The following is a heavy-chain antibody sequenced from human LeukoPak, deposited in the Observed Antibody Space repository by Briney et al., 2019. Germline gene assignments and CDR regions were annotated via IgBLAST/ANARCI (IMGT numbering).Heavy chain of an antibody. D-gene: IGHD5-12*01. CDR1: GGSISSGDYY. J-gene: IGHJ5*01. CDR2: IYYSGST. CDR3: VRHDGRGGATMGAFDS. Sequence: RPSETLSLTCTVSGGSISSGDYYWSWIRQPPGKGLEWIGYIYYSGSTYYNPSLKSRVTISVDTSKNQFSLKLSSVTAADTAVYYCVRHDGRGGATMGAFDSWGQGSLVTVSS. V-gene: IGHV4-30-4*01.